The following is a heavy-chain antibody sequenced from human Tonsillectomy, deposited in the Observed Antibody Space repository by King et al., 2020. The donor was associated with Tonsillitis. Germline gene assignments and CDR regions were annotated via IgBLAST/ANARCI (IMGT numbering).Heavy chain of an antibody. J-gene: IGHJ3*02. Sequence: QLVQSGAEVKKPGASVKVSCKASGYTFTSYGISWVRQSPGQGLWGMGWISAYTGKTNYAQKLQGRVTMTTDTSTSTAYMDLRSLRSDDTAVYYCRIVVVINGLGAFDIWGQGTMVTVSS. CDR2: ISAYTGKT. CDR1: GYTFTSYG. CDR3: RIVVVINGLGAFDI. V-gene: IGHV1-18*01. D-gene: IGHD3-22*01.